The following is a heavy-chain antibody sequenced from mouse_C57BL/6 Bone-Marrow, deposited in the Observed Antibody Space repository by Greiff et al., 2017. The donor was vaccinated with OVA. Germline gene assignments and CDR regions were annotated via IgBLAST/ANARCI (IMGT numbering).Heavy chain of an antibody. CDR2: IDPSDSYT. V-gene: IGHV1-69*01. J-gene: IGHJ3*01. CDR1: GYTFTSYW. Sequence: QVQLQQPGAELVMPGASVKLSCKASGYTFTSYWMHWVKQRPGQGLEWIGEIDPSDSYTNYKQKFKGKSTLTVDKSSSTAYMQLSSLTSEDSAVYYCARGDYDDAWFAYWGQGTLVTVSA. D-gene: IGHD2-4*01. CDR3: ARGDYDDAWFAY.